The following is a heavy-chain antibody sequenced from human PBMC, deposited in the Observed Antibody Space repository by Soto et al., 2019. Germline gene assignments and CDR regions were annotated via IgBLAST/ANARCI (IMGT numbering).Heavy chain of an antibody. Sequence: ASVKVSCKSSGYTFTSYYVFWVRQAPGQGLEWMGLITPSGGSTSYAQKFQGRLTMTRDTSTSTVYMELSSLRSEDTAVYYCGRLSTVQKAGDYWGQGTLVTVSS. D-gene: IGHD4-17*01. CDR2: ITPSGGST. V-gene: IGHV1-46*03. J-gene: IGHJ4*02. CDR3: GRLSTVQKAGDY. CDR1: GYTFTSYY.